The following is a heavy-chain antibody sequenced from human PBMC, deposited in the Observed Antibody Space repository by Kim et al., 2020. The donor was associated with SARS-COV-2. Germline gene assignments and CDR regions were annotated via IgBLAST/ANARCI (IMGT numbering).Heavy chain of an antibody. J-gene: IGHJ4*02. CDR2: IDTASGST. CDR1: GYSFTAHS. D-gene: IGHD3-10*01. CDR3: ARNLGGTYSGGDDC. Sequence: ASVKVSCKTSGYSFTAHSLLWIRQAPGQRLEYMGWIDTASGSTKYPQNFQGRLTLTRDTSARTAYMELSSLRFEDTAVYYCARNLGGTYSGGDDCWGQGTLVTVSS. V-gene: IGHV1-3*04.